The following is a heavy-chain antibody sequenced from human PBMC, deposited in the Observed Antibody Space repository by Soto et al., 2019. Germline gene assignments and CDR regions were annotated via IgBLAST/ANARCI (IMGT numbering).Heavy chain of an antibody. CDR2: IKEDGSEK. V-gene: IGHV3-7*04. J-gene: IGHJ4*02. Sequence: EVQVVETGGSLVQPGGSLRLSCAGSGFTFSSYWMSWVRQAPGKGLEWVANIKEDGSEKYYVDSVKGRFTVSRDNAKNSLYLEMNSLRAEDTAVDYCGGGRGYGYVYWGQGTLVTVSS. D-gene: IGHD5-18*01. CDR3: GGGRGYGYVY. CDR1: GFTFSSYW.